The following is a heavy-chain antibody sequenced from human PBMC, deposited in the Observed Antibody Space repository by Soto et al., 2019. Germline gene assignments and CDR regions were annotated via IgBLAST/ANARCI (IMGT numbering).Heavy chain of an antibody. Sequence: SETLSLTCSVSGGSISSGDYYWNWIRQPPGKGLEWIGHIYYSGSTYYNSSLKSRVTISLDTSKNQFSLKLSSVTAADTAVYYCARHLPKKFRYPNGMAFWGQGTTVTVSS. J-gene: IGHJ6*02. V-gene: IGHV4-30-4*01. CDR2: IYYSGST. CDR3: ARHLPKKFRYPNGMAF. CDR1: GGSISSGDYY. D-gene: IGHD1-20*01.